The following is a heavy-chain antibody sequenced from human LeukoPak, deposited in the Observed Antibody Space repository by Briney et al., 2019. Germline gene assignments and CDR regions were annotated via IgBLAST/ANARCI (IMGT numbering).Heavy chain of an antibody. J-gene: IGHJ5*02. CDR3: ARDTYFYDTSGYYINDL. Sequence: GGSLRLYCAASGFTFIDTSMNWVRQPPGKGLEWVASMNRDPIYYADSVKGRFTNSRGNAKNSVYLQMNSLRAEDTAVYFCARDTYFYDTSGYYINDLWGQGTLVTVSS. V-gene: IGHV3-69-1*01. CDR1: GFTFIDTS. CDR2: MNRDPI. D-gene: IGHD3-22*01.